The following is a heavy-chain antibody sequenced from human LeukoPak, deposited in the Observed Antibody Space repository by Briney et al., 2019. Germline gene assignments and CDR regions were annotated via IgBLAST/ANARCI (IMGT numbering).Heavy chain of an antibody. Sequence: GRSLRLSCAASGFTFSSYGMHWVRQTPGKGLEWVAVIWYDGSNKYYADSVKGRFTISRDASRNTVSLQMNSLRVEDTAMYYCTMEYGNSGFDYWGRGARVTVSS. D-gene: IGHD4-23*01. J-gene: IGHJ4*02. CDR2: IWYDGSNK. CDR1: GFTFSSYG. V-gene: IGHV3-33*03. CDR3: TMEYGNSGFDY.